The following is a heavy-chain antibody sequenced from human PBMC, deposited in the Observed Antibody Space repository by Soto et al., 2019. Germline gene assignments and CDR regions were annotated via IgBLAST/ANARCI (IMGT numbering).Heavy chain of an antibody. CDR3: ARGSAPEGAFDI. D-gene: IGHD3-10*01. V-gene: IGHV1-69*02. CDR1: GGTFSSYT. J-gene: IGHJ3*02. Sequence: ASVKVSCKASGGTFSSYTISWVRQAPGQGLEWMGRIIPILGIANYAQKFQGRVTITADKSTSTAYMELSSLRSEDTAVYYCARGSAPEGAFDIWGQGTMVTVSS. CDR2: IIPILGIA.